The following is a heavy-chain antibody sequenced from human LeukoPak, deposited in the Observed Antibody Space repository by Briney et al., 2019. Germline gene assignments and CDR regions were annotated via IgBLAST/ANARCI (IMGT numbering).Heavy chain of an antibody. CDR3: ARGAHHRYYDILTGSTHPNNWFDP. J-gene: IGHJ5*02. CDR2: INHSGST. CDR1: GGSFSGYY. V-gene: IGHV4-34*01. D-gene: IGHD3-9*01. Sequence: SETLSLTCAVYGGSFSGYYWSWTRQPPGKGLEWIGEINHSGSTNYNPSLKSRVTISVDTSKNQFSLKLSSVTAADTAVYYCARGAHHRYYDILTGSTHPNNWFDPWGQGTLVTVSS.